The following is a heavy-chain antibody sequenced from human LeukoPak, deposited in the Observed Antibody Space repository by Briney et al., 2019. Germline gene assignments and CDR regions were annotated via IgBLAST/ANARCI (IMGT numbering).Heavy chain of an antibody. CDR2: ISYDGSNK. CDR1: GFTFSSYG. J-gene: IGHJ4*02. D-gene: IGHD6-19*01. Sequence: GGSLRLSCAASGFTFSSYGMHWVRQAPGKGLEWVAVISYDGSNKYYADSVKGRFTISRDNSKNTLYLQMNSLRAEDTAVYYCARGPEIFSTIAVAGTPGFFDYWGQGTLVTVSS. V-gene: IGHV3-30*03. CDR3: ARGPEIFSTIAVAGTPGFFDY.